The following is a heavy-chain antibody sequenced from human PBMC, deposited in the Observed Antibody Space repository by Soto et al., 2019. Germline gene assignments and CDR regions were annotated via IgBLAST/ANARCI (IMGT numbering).Heavy chain of an antibody. Sequence: GGSLRLSCAASGFTFSSYWMSWVRQAPGKGLEWVANIKQDGSEKYYVDSVKGRFTISRDNAKNSLYLQMNSLRAEDTAVYYCASPMNYDFWSGYSTSLDYWGQGTLVTVSS. V-gene: IGHV3-7*01. J-gene: IGHJ4*02. CDR3: ASPMNYDFWSGYSTSLDY. D-gene: IGHD3-3*01. CDR2: IKQDGSEK. CDR1: GFTFSSYW.